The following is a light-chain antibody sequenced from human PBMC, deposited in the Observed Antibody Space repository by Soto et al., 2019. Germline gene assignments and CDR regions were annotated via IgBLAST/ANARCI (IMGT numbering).Light chain of an antibody. J-gene: IGKJ2*01. CDR2: GAS. CDR1: QSVGSY. Sequence: EIVMTQSPATLSVSPGERATLSCRASQSVGSYLAWYQQKPGQAPRLLIYGASTRATGIPARFSGSGSGTEFTLTISSLQSEDFAVYYCQHYNNWPYTFGQGTKLEMK. CDR3: QHYNNWPYT. V-gene: IGKV3-15*01.